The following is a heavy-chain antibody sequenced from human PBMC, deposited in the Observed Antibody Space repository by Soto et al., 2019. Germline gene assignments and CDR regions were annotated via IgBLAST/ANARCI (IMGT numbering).Heavy chain of an antibody. J-gene: IGHJ4*02. CDR2: INPSGGST. Sequence: ASVKVSCKASGYTFTSYYMHWVPQAPGQGPEWMGIINPSGGSTSYAQKFQGRVTMTRDTSTSTVYMELPSLRSEDTAVYYCALQSLTGTSIGSYWGPGSQVSVAA. CDR1: GYTFTSYY. V-gene: IGHV1-46*01. D-gene: IGHD1-7*01. CDR3: ALQSLTGTSIGSY.